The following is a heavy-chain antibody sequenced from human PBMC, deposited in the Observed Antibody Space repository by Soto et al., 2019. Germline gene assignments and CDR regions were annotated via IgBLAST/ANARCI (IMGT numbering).Heavy chain of an antibody. CDR1: GFSLNTRGMC. V-gene: IGHV2-70*02. D-gene: IGHD3-9*01. Sequence: SGPTLVNPTQTLTLTCTFSGFSLNTRGMCVSWIRQPPGKALEWLARIDWDDDKYYSTSLKTRLTISKDTSKNQVVLTMTNMDPVDTAVYYCARERVTGYYNVIGYWGQGTQVTVSS. CDR3: ARERVTGYYNVIGY. J-gene: IGHJ4*02. CDR2: IDWDDDK.